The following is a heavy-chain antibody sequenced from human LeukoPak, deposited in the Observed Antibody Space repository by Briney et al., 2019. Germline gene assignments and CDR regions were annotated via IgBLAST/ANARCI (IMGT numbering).Heavy chain of an antibody. D-gene: IGHD3-9*01. V-gene: IGHV3-23*01. CDR2: ISGRSDNT. Sequence: GGSLRLSCAAAGFIFSNYAMDWVRQATGKGLEWVSAISGRSDNTYYADSVKGRFTLSRDSSKNTLYLQMNSLRADDTAVYYCAKWGDYDVLTGYYVSDFWGQGTLVTVSS. J-gene: IGHJ4*02. CDR3: AKWGDYDVLTGYYVSDF. CDR1: GFIFSNYA.